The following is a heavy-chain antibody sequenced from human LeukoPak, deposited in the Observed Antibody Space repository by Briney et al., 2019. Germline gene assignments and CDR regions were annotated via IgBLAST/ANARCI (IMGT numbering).Heavy chain of an antibody. Sequence: GASVKVSCKASGGTLSSYAISWVRQAPGQGLEWMGGIIPIFGTANYAQKFQGRVTITADESTSTAYMELSSLRSEDTAVYYCATNLFEYSSSPLFDYWGQGTLVTVSS. CDR2: IIPIFGTA. CDR1: GGTLSSYA. D-gene: IGHD6-6*01. J-gene: IGHJ4*02. V-gene: IGHV1-69*01. CDR3: ATNLFEYSSSPLFDY.